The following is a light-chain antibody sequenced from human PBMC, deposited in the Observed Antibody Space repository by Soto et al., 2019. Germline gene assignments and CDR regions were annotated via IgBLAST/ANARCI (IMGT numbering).Light chain of an antibody. V-gene: IGLV4-69*01. CDR2: LNSDGSH. J-gene: IGLJ1*01. CDR3: QTWDAGILV. Sequence: QLVLTQSPSASASLGASVKLTCTLSSGHNNYAIAWHQQQPEKGPRNLMRLNSDGSHNKGDGIPDRFSGSSSGAERYLIISSLHSEDEADYYCQTWDAGILVFGTGTKLTVL. CDR1: SGHNNYA.